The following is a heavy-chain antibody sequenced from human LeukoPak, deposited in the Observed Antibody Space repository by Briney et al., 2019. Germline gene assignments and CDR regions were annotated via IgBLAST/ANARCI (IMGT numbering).Heavy chain of an antibody. J-gene: IGHJ6*04. CDR3: ARARSAVRGRGLDV. CDR2: INHSGRT. Sequence: SETLSLICAVYGGSLSGHYCSWVRQPPGKGLEWIGEINHSGRTNYNPSLESRVTISVDTSKDQFSLNLRSVTAADTAVYYCARARSAVRGRGLDVWGKGTTVTASS. CDR1: GGSLSGHY. D-gene: IGHD3-10*01. V-gene: IGHV4-34*01.